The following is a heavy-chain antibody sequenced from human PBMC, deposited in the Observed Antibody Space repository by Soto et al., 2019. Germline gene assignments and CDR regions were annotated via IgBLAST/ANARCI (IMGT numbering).Heavy chain of an antibody. CDR3: ARVRYYDSSGPFDY. D-gene: IGHD3-22*01. Sequence: QVQLQESGPGLVKSSQTLSLTCSVSGGSISSGDYYWSWIRQSPGKGLEWIGYINYSGSTYYNPSLKSRVTLSGDTSKNQFSLRLSSVTAADTAVYYCARVRYYDSSGPFDYWGQGTLVTVSS. CDR2: INYSGST. V-gene: IGHV4-30-4*01. CDR1: GGSISSGDYY. J-gene: IGHJ4*02.